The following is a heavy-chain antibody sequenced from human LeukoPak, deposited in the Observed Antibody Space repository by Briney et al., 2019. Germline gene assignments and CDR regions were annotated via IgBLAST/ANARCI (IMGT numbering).Heavy chain of an antibody. CDR2: ISHSGST. CDR1: GGSFSDYF. J-gene: IGHJ4*02. V-gene: IGHV4-34*01. CDR3: VTYYYGSSAPKRNY. Sequence: SETLSLTCAVYGGSFSDYFWSWIRQPPGKGLEWIGEISHSGSTTYNPSLRSRVAISGDTSKKQFSLKLSSVTAADTAVYYCVTYYYGSSAPKRNYWGQGILVTVSS. D-gene: IGHD3-22*01.